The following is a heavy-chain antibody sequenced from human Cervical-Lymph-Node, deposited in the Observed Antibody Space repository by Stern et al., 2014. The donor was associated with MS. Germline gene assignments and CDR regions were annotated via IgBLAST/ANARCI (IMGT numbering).Heavy chain of an antibody. CDR2: INPNSGRT. J-gene: IGHJ5*02. Sequence: VQLVESGAEVKKPGASLRISRETSGYTFTGYYLHWLRQAPGQGLQWMGRINPNSGRTAYAQKFQGRVTLTRDTSIRTSYMEMTSLTFDDTAVYYCAKEGGYNTFSYSWFDPWGQGTLVIVS. CDR1: GYTFTGYY. V-gene: IGHV1-2*06. D-gene: IGHD2-15*01. CDR3: AKEGGYNTFSYSWFDP.